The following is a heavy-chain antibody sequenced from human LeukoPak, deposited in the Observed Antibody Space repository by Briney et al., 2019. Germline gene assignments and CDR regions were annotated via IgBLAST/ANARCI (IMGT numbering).Heavy chain of an antibody. CDR1: GFTFSSYA. CDR3: AKANSYDFWSGYYSPFDY. V-gene: IGHV3-23*01. J-gene: IGHJ4*02. CDR2: ISGSGGST. D-gene: IGHD3-3*01. Sequence: GGSLRLPCAASGFTFSSYAMSWVRQAPGKGLEWVSAISGSGGSTYYADSVKGRFTISRDNSKNTLYLQMNSLRAEDTAVYYCAKANSYDFWSGYYSPFDYWGQGTLVTVSS.